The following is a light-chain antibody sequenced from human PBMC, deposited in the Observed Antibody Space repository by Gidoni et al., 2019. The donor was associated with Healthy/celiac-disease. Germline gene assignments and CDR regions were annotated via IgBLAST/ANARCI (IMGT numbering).Light chain of an antibody. Sequence: DIQMTQSPSSLSASVGNRVTITCRASQSISRYLNWYQQKAGKAPKLLIYAASSLKSGVPSRFSGSGAGTDFTITISSLQPEDFATYYCQRSYSTRTFGQGTKVEIK. J-gene: IGKJ1*01. CDR3: QRSYSTRT. CDR1: QSISRY. CDR2: AAS. V-gene: IGKV1-39*01.